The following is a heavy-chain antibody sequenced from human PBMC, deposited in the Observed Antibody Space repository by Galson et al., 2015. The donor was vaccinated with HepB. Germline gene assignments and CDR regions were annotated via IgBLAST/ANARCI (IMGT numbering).Heavy chain of an antibody. CDR2: IYPGDSDT. D-gene: IGHD6-13*01. CDR1: GYSFTRYW. Sequence: QSGAEVKKPGESLKISCKGSGYSFTRYWIGWVRQMPGQGLEWMGIIYPGDSDTRYSPSFQGQVTISADKSISTAYLQWSSLKASDTAMYYRARHTLTAAGRVDYWGQGTLVTVSS. V-gene: IGHV5-51*01. CDR3: ARHTLTAAGRVDY. J-gene: IGHJ4*02.